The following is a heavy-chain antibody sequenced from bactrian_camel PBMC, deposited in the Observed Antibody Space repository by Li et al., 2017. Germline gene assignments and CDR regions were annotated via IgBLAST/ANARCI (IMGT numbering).Heavy chain of an antibody. V-gene: IGHV3S54*01. D-gene: IGHD7*01. J-gene: IGHJ6*01. CDR3: ATSLTDNWLRGFGY. CDR1: GHSRGSNC. Sequence: HVQLVESGGGSVQTGGSLRLSCVVSGHSRGSNCVGWYRLPPGRAPAEREGIAAIRRSGGETWYAGSVKGRFTISRDNLQMNSLKSEDTGLYYCATSLTDNWLRGFGYWGQGTQVTVS. CDR2: IRRSGGET.